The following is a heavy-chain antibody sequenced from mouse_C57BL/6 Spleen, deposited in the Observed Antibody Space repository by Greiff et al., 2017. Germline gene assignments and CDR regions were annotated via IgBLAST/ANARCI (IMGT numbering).Heavy chain of an antibody. D-gene: IGHD2-4*01. CDR3: ARSGGLRRESWFAY. J-gene: IGHJ3*01. V-gene: IGHV1-69*01. CDR2: IDPSDSYT. CDR1: GYTFTSYW. Sequence: QVQLQQPGAELVMPGASVKLSCKASGYTFTSYWMHWVKQRPGQGLEWIGEIDPSDSYTNYNQKFKGKSTLTVDKSSSTAYMQLSRLTSEVSAVYYCARSGGLRRESWFAYWGQGTLVTVSA.